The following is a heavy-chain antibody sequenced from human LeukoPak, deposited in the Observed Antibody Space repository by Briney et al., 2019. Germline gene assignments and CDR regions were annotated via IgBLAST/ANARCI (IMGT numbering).Heavy chain of an antibody. CDR3: ARGVAAIGTSPDC. D-gene: IGHD6-13*01. CDR1: GFTFSSYA. V-gene: IGHV3-33*01. CDR2: IWYDGSNK. Sequence: GRSLILSCAASGFTFSSYAMHWARQAPGKGLEWVAVIWYDGSNKYYADSVKGRFTISRDNSKNTLYLQMNSLRAEDTAVYYCARGVAAIGTSPDCWGQGTLVTVSS. J-gene: IGHJ4*02.